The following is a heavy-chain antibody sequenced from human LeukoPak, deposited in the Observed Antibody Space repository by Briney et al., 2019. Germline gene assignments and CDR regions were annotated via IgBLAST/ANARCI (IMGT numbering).Heavy chain of an antibody. CDR2: INWNGGST. Sequence: GGSLRLSCAASGFTFSSYAMSWVRQAPGKGLEWVSGINWNGGSTGYADSVKGRFTISRDNAKNSLYLQMNSLRAEDTAVYYCARDDRSSGHDYWGQGTLVTVSS. J-gene: IGHJ4*02. CDR3: ARDDRSSGHDY. V-gene: IGHV3-20*04. CDR1: GFTFSSYA. D-gene: IGHD6-19*01.